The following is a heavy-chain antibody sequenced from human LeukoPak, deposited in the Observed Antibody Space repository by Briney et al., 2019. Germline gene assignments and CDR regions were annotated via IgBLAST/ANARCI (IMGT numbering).Heavy chain of an antibody. CDR1: GLTVSRNA. CDR2: FYRDGS. CDR3: ARDRYNYGRDFYYHGADV. D-gene: IGHD5-24*01. Sequence: PGGSLRLSCAASGLTVSRNAMSWVRQAPGEGLGFISVFYRDGSNADSVKGRFTLFRDDSKNMLHLQMNSLRAEDTAIYYCARDRYNYGRDFYYHGADVWGQGTTVIVSS. J-gene: IGHJ6*02. V-gene: IGHV3-53*01.